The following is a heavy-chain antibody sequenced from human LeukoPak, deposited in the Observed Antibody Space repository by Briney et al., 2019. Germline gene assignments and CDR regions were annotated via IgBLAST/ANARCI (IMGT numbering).Heavy chain of an antibody. V-gene: IGHV5-51*01. D-gene: IGHD3-22*01. CDR3: ARLTPIDYYDSSGPTFDI. CDR2: IYPGDSDT. J-gene: IGHJ3*02. CDR1: GYSFTSYW. Sequence: PGESLKISCKGSGYSFTSYWIGWVRQMPGKGLEWMGIIYPGDSDTRYSPSFQGQATISADKSISTAYLQWSSLKASDTAMYYCARLTPIDYYDSSGPTFDIWGQGTMVTVSS.